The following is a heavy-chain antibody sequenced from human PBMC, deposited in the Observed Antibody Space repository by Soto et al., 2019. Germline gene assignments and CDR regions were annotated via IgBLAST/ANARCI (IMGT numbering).Heavy chain of an antibody. V-gene: IGHV4-31*03. CDR1: GGSISSGGYY. D-gene: IGHD3-22*01. Sequence: SETLSLTCTVSGGSISSGGYYWSWIRQHPGKGLEWIGYIYYSGSTYYNPSLKSRVTISVDTSKNQFSLKLSSVTAADTAVYYCARGVRPNYFDYWGQGTLVTVPS. J-gene: IGHJ4*02. CDR3: ARGVRPNYFDY. CDR2: IYYSGST.